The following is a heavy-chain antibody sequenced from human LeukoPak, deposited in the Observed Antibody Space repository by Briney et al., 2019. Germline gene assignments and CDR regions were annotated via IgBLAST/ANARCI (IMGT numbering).Heavy chain of an antibody. Sequence: SETLSLTCTVSGGSISGYHWSWIRQSPGKGLELIGYINYSGNTRYKPSLRSRVTISVDTSKNQFSLNVNSVTAADTAVYYCARTSDYDTIGYYLDYWGQGVLATVSS. D-gene: IGHD3-22*01. J-gene: IGHJ4*02. V-gene: IGHV4-59*01. CDR1: GGSISGYH. CDR2: INYSGNT. CDR3: ARTSDYDTIGYYLDY.